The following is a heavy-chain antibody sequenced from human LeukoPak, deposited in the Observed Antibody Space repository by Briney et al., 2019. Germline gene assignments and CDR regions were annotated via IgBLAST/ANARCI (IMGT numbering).Heavy chain of an antibody. D-gene: IGHD3-22*01. V-gene: IGHV1-18*04. J-gene: IGHJ4*02. CDR2: ISGYNSRT. CDR3: ARAGPSTLMGYYHDSSGNPTGGDS. Sequence: ASVKVSCKASGYTFTGYYMHWVRQAPGQGLEWMGWISGYNSRTNYAQKFQDRVTMTTDTSTSTAYMELRSLRSDDTAVYYCARAGPSTLMGYYHDSSGNPTGGDSWGQGTLVTVSS. CDR1: GYTFTGYY.